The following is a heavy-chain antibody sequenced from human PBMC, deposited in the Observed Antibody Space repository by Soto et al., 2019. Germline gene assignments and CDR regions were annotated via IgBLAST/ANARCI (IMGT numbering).Heavy chain of an antibody. Sequence: EMQLVESGGGLVQPGRSLRLSCEGSGFSIEEYAMHWVRQSPGKGLEWVSGITWNSGTIAYADTVKGRFTLSRDNSKNSLHLQMNNLRPEDTALYYCAKDRRPIAVAGAIDTWGQGTMVVVSS. CDR1: GFSIEEYA. CDR2: ITWNSGTI. V-gene: IGHV3-9*01. D-gene: IGHD6-19*01. CDR3: AKDRRPIAVAGAIDT. J-gene: IGHJ3*02.